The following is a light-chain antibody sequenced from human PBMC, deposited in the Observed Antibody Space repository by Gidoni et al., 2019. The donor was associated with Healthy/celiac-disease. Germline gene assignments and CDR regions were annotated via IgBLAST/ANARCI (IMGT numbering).Light chain of an antibody. CDR3: QVWDSSSDHVV. V-gene: IGLV3-21*04. Sequence: SYVLTHPPSVSVAPGKTARITCGGNNIGCKSVHWYQQKPGQAPVLVIYYDSDRPSGIPERFSGSNSGNTATLTISRVEAGDEADYYCQVWDSSSDHVVFGGGTKLTVL. J-gene: IGLJ2*01. CDR2: YDS. CDR1: NIGCKS.